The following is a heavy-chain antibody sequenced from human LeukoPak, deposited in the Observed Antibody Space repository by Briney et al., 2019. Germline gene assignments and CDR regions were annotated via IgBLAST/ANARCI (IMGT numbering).Heavy chain of an antibody. CDR3: ARDAGTTRGHTIDY. CDR2: IIPILGIA. V-gene: IGHV1-69*04. J-gene: IGHJ4*02. CDR1: GGTFSSYT. D-gene: IGHD1-1*01. Sequence: GASVKVSCKASGGTFSSYTISWVRQAPGQGLEWMGRIIPILGIANYAQKFQGRVTITADKSTSTAYVELSSLRSEDTAVYYCARDAGTTRGHTIDYWGQGTLVTVSS.